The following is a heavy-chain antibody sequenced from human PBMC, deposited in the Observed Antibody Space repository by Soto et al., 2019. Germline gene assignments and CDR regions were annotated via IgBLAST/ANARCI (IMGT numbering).Heavy chain of an antibody. V-gene: IGHV3-33*01. CDR1: GFTFSSYG. Sequence: GGSLRLSCAASGFTFSSYGMHWVRQAPGKGLEWVAVIWYDGSNKYYADSVKGRFTISRDNSKNTLYLQMNSLRAEDTAVYYCARDQPIGGNSAYFDYWGQGTLVTVSS. CDR3: ARDQPIGGNSAYFDY. J-gene: IGHJ4*02. CDR2: IWYDGSNK. D-gene: IGHD2-21*02.